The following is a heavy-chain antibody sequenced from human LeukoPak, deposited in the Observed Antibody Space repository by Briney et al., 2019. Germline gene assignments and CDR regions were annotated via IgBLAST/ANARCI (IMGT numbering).Heavy chain of an antibody. CDR3: ARGSNWAFGY. J-gene: IGHJ4*02. CDR2: INHSGST. Sequence: SETLSLTCAVYGGSFSGYYWSWIRQPPGKGLEWIGEINHSGSTNYNPSLKSRVTISVDTSKNQFSLKLSSVTAADTAVYYCARGSNWAFGYWGLGTLVTVSS. D-gene: IGHD7-27*01. V-gene: IGHV4-34*01. CDR1: GGSFSGYY.